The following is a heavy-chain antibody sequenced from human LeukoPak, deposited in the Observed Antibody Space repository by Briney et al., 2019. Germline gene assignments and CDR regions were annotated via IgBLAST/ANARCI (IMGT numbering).Heavy chain of an antibody. D-gene: IGHD4-17*01. V-gene: IGHV4-30-4*01. Sequence: SETLSLTCTVSGGSLSSGDYYWSWIRQPPRKGLEWIGYIYYSGSTYYNPSLKSRVTISVATSKNQFSLKLSSVTAPDTAVYYCATYPVTTIGFDPWGQGTLVTVSS. CDR2: IYYSGST. J-gene: IGHJ5*02. CDR3: ATYPVTTIGFDP. CDR1: GGSLSSGDYY.